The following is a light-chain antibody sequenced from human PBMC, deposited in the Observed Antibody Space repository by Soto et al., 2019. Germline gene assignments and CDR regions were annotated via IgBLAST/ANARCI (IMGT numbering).Light chain of an antibody. V-gene: IGLV2-14*01. CDR3: CSYASSSTVI. Sequence: QSALTQPASVSGSPGQSITISCTGTSSDVGAYNYVSWYQQHPVKAPKLMIYDVSSRPSGISNRFSGSKSGNTASLTISGVQAEDEADYYCCSYASSSTVIFGGGTKLTVL. CDR2: DVS. CDR1: SSDVGAYNY. J-gene: IGLJ2*01.